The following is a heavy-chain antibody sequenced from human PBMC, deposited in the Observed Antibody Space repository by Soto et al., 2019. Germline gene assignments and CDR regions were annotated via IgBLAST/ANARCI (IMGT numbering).Heavy chain of an antibody. J-gene: IGHJ4*02. Sequence: ASVKVSCKASGYTFTSYGISWVRQAPGQGLEWMGWISAYNGNTNYAQKLQGRVTMTTDTSTSTAYMELRSLRSDDTAVYYCARDGIMITFGGVNFDYWGQGTLVTVSS. CDR3: ARDGIMITFGGVNFDY. V-gene: IGHV1-18*01. D-gene: IGHD3-16*01. CDR2: ISAYNGNT. CDR1: GYTFTSYG.